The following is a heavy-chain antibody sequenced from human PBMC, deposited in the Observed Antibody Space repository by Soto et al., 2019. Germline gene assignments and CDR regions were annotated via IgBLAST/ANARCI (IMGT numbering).Heavy chain of an antibody. D-gene: IGHD3-9*01. CDR1: GFTVSSNY. J-gene: IGHJ5*02. Sequence: PGGSLRLSCAASGFTVSSNYMSWVRQAPGKGLEWVSVIYSGGSTYYADSVKGRFTISRDNSKNTLYLQMNSLRAEDTAVYYCARDNSHYDILTGVPGGNWFDPWGQGTLVTVSS. V-gene: IGHV3-66*01. CDR3: ARDNSHYDILTGVPGGNWFDP. CDR2: IYSGGST.